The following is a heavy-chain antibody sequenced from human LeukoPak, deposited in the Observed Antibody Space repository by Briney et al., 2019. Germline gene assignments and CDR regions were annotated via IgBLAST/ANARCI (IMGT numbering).Heavy chain of an antibody. J-gene: IGHJ4*02. D-gene: IGHD2-15*01. Sequence: QPGGSLRLSCAASGFTFSNAWMSWVRQAPGEGLEWVGFIRSKAHGGTTEYAASVKGRFTISRDDSKSIAYLQMDSLKTEDTAVYYCTRAGRYCSGGSCYSFYWGQGTLVTVSS. CDR2: IRSKAHGGTT. CDR1: GFTFSNAW. CDR3: TRAGRYCSGGSCYSFY. V-gene: IGHV3-49*04.